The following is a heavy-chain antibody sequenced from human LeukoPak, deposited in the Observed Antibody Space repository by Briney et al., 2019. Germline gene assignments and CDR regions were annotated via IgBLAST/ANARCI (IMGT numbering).Heavy chain of an antibody. CDR3: ARSVKGEVVTVGTFDY. Sequence: GGSLRLSCAASGFTFSSYSMNWVRQAPGKGLEWVSYISSSSTIYYADSVKGRFTISRDNAKNSLYLQMNSLRAEDTAVYYCARSVKGEVVTVGTFDYWGQGTLVTVSS. D-gene: IGHD3-22*01. CDR2: ISSSSTI. J-gene: IGHJ4*02. CDR1: GFTFSSYS. V-gene: IGHV3-48*04.